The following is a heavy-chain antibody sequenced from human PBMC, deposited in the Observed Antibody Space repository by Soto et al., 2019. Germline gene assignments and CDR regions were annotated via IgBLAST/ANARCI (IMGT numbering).Heavy chain of an antibody. CDR2: IFYNGGT. Sequence: TSETLSLTCTVSGDSVSTYYWSWIRQSPGKGLQCIGYIFYNGGTAYNPSLKSRVTMSLDMSKKQFSLKLTSVTAADTAAYDCARVHLFHKVIDYWGQGTRVTVSS. D-gene: IGHD3-10*02. CDR1: GDSVSTYY. V-gene: IGHV4-59*02. CDR3: ARVHLFHKVIDY. J-gene: IGHJ4*02.